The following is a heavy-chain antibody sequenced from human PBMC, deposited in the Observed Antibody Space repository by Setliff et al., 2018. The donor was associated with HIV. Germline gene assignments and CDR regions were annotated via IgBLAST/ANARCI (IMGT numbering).Heavy chain of an antibody. CDR2: VIYNGDT. D-gene: IGHD3-3*01. CDR3: ARQMSIPGVAVTPVDY. V-gene: IGHV4-59*08. Sequence: SETLSLTCTVSGGSIRSYYWSWIRQSPGKGLEWIGYVIYNGDTAYSPSLKSRLTISVDTSKSQFSLKLTSVTAADTAVYYCARQMSIPGVAVTPVDYWGQGALVTVSS. CDR1: GGSIRSYY. J-gene: IGHJ4*02.